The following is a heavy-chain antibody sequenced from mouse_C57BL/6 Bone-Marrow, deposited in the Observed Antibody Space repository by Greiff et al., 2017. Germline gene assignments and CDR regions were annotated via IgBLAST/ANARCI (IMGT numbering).Heavy chain of an antibody. CDR3: ARPYYSNYWYCDV. CDR2: IYPGSGRT. CDR1: GYTFTSYW. D-gene: IGHD2-5*01. V-gene: IGHV1-55*01. Sequence: QVQLKQPGAELVKPGASVKMSCKASGYTFTSYWITWVKQRPGQGLEWLGDIYPGSGRTTYNEKFQSKATLTVDTSSSTAYMQLSSLTSEDSAVYYCARPYYSNYWYCDVWGTETTVTVSS. J-gene: IGHJ1*03.